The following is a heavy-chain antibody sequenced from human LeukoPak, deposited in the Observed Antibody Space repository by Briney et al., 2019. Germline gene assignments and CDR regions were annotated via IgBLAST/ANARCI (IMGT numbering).Heavy chain of an antibody. CDR2: IYHSGGT. J-gene: IGHJ4*02. CDR1: GDSISSSGSS. D-gene: IGHD6-13*01. V-gene: IGHV4-30-2*01. Sequence: PSETLSLTCAVSGDSISSSGSSWSWIRQPPGKGLEWIGYIYHSGGTYYNPSLKSRVTISLDRSKSQFSLKLTSVTAADTAVYYCARDFIAQSPIPGYWGQGTLVSVSS. CDR3: ARDFIAQSPIPGY.